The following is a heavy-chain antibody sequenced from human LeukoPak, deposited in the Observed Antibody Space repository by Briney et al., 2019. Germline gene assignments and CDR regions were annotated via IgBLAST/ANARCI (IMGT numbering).Heavy chain of an antibody. CDR1: GFTFSSYG. V-gene: IGHV3-30*02. D-gene: IGHD2-21*01. J-gene: IGHJ4*02. CDR2: IRYDGSNK. CDR3: AKDGVAYCGGDCYSDY. Sequence: GGSLRLSCAASGFTFSSYGMHWVRQAPGKGLEWVAFIRYDGSNKYYADSVKGRFTIFRDNSKNKLYLQMNSLRAEDTAVYYCAKDGVAYCGGDCYSDYWGQGTLVTVSS.